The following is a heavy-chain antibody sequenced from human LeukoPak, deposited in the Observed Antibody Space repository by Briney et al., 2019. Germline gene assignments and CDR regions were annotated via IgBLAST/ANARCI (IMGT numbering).Heavy chain of an antibody. CDR2: ISNDGRND. Sequence: GRSLRLSCSASGFTFSLYAMNWVRQAPGKGLEWVAFISNDGRNDHYADSVKGRFTISRDNAKNTVYMQMNSLRAEHTAVYYCAKYSSSSNYYYGMDVWGQGTTVTVSS. D-gene: IGHD6-13*01. V-gene: IGHV3-30*18. CDR3: AKYSSSSNYYYGMDV. J-gene: IGHJ6*02. CDR1: GFTFSLYA.